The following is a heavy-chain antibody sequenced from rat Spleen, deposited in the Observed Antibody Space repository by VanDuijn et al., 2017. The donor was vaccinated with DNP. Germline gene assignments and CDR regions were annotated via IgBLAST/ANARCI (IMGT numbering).Heavy chain of an antibody. J-gene: IGHJ2*01. CDR1: GFTFSDYY. Sequence: EVQLVESDGGLVQPGRSLKLSCAASGFTFSDYYMVWVRQAPKKGLEWVASISYDGGSTYYRESVKGRFTISRDNAKSSLYLQMDSLRSEDTATYYCTTATPHYWGQGVMVTVSS. D-gene: IGHD1-4*01. CDR3: TTATPHY. CDR2: ISYDGGST. V-gene: IGHV5-20*01.